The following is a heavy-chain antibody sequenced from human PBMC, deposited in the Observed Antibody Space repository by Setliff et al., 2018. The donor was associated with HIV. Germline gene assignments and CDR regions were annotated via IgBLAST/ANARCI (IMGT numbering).Heavy chain of an antibody. Sequence: GASVKVSCKASGYTFTSHGISWVRQAPGQGLEWMGWISAYNGNTAQAQEFQGRLGMTTDTSTSTAYMELRSLRSDDTAVYYCARGEAVAGRGAPPSFDYWGQGTLVTVSS. J-gene: IGHJ4*02. CDR1: GYTFTSHG. D-gene: IGHD6-19*01. CDR2: ISAYNGNT. CDR3: ARGEAVAGRGAPPSFDY. V-gene: IGHV1-18*01.